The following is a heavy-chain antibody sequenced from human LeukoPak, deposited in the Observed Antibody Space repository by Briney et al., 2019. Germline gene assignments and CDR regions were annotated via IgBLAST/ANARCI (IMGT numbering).Heavy chain of an antibody. Sequence: SETLSLTCTVSGGSINSYYWSWIRQPPGKGLEWIGYIYYSGSTNYNPSLKSRVTISVDTSKNQFSLKLSSVTAADTAVYYCARAEAAAGFDYWGQGTLVTVSS. CDR1: GGSINSYY. V-gene: IGHV4-59*01. CDR2: IYYSGST. J-gene: IGHJ4*02. CDR3: ARAEAAAGFDY. D-gene: IGHD6-13*01.